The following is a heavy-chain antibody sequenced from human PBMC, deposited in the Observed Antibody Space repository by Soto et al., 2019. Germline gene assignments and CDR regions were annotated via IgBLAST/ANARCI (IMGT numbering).Heavy chain of an antibody. CDR1: GGLVSNCY. J-gene: IGHJ4*02. Sequence: PSESVSLTGAVAGGLVSNCYCVWIRQPPGKGLEYIGYIYYIGITNYNPSLKSRVTISADTSKNQFSLKMTSVSAADTAVYYCAAVGTILGVVSSFDYWGQGTLVTVSS. D-gene: IGHD3-3*01. CDR2: IYYIGIT. V-gene: IGHV4-59*02. CDR3: AAVGTILGVVSSFDY.